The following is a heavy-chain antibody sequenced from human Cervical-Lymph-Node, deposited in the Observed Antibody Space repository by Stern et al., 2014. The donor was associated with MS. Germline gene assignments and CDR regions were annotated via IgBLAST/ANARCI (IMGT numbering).Heavy chain of an antibody. J-gene: IGHJ6*02. Sequence: EVQLVESGGGLVKPGGSLRLSCAASGFTFSSYSMNLVRQAPGKGLEWASSIRTSSSYIYYADSVKGRFTISRDNAKNSLYLQMNSLRAEDTAVYYCARDRLNDFWSNYVPGEYYYYYGMDVWGQGTTVTVSS. D-gene: IGHD3-3*01. CDR3: ARDRLNDFWSNYVPGEYYYYYGMDV. CDR2: IRTSSSYI. V-gene: IGHV3-21*01. CDR1: GFTFSSYS.